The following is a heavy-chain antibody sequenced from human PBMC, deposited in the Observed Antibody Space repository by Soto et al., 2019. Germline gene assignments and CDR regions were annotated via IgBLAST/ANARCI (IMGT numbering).Heavy chain of an antibody. CDR1: GFTFSSYA. D-gene: IGHD5-12*01. CDR2: ISGSGGGT. Sequence: EMQLLESGGGLVLPGGSLRLSCAASGFTFSSYAMSWVRQAPGKGLEWVSAISGSGGGTYYADSVKGRFTVSRDNSKNTLYLQMNSLSAEDTAVYSCAKAWMDNARHRYFDHWGQGTLVTVSS. CDR3: AKAWMDNARHRYFDH. J-gene: IGHJ4*02. V-gene: IGHV3-23*01.